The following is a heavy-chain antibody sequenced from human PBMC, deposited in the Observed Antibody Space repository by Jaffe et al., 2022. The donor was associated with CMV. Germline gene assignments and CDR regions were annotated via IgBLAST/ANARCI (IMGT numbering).Heavy chain of an antibody. CDR2: IRSKAYGGTT. V-gene: IGHV3-49*04. D-gene: IGHD1-26*01. CDR3: TIALIPYSGSRGGI. Sequence: EVQLVESGGGLVQPGRSLRLSCTASGFTFGDYAMSWVRQAPGKGLEWVGFIRSKAYGGTTEYAASVKGRFTISRDDSKSIAYLQMNSLKTEDTAVYYCTIALIPYSGSRGGIWGQGTMVTVSS. CDR1: GFTFGDYA. J-gene: IGHJ3*02.